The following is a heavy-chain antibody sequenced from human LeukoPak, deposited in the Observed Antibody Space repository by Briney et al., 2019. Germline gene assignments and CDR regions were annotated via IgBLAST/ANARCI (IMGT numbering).Heavy chain of an antibody. J-gene: IGHJ4*02. CDR3: ARGDAYALNY. V-gene: IGHV3-74*01. Sequence: RGSLRLSCAASGFTFSSYWMHWVRQAPGKGLVWVSRINSDGSTTAYADSVKGRFTISRDNAKNTLYLQMSSLRAEDTAVYYCARGDAYALNYWGQGTLVTVSS. D-gene: IGHD2-2*01. CDR1: GFTFSSYW. CDR2: INSDGSTT.